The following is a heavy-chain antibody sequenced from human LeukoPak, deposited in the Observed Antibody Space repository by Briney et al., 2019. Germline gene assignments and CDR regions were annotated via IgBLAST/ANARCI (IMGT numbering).Heavy chain of an antibody. Sequence: PGRSLRLSCAASGFTFSSYGMHWVRQAPGKGLEWVAVISYDGSNKYYVDSVKGRFTISRDNARNSLYLQMNSLRAEDTAVYYCASGRQLGYWGQGTLVTVSS. D-gene: IGHD6-13*01. CDR3: ASGRQLGY. CDR1: GFTFSSYG. CDR2: ISYDGSNK. V-gene: IGHV3-30*03. J-gene: IGHJ4*02.